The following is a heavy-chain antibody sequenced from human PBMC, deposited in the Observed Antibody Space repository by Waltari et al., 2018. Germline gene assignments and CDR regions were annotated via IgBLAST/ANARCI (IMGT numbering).Heavy chain of an antibody. Sequence: QVQLQESGPGLVKPSETLSLTCTVPGGSISTSYWSWFRQPPGKGLEWIGYIYYSGTTNYNPSLKSRVTISVDTSKNQFSLKLSSVTAADTAVYYCARGYSGNYGRFDYWGQGTLVTVSS. V-gene: IGHV4-59*01. CDR3: ARGYSGNYGRFDY. J-gene: IGHJ4*02. D-gene: IGHD5-12*01. CDR1: GGSISTSY. CDR2: IYYSGTT.